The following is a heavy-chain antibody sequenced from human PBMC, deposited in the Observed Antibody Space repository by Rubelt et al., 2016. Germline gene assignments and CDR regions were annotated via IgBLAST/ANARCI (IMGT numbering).Heavy chain of an antibody. V-gene: IGHV3-7*01. CDR2: IKKDGSEK. CDR3: ACDALS. D-gene: IGHD3-16*01. J-gene: IGHJ5*02. CDR1: GFTLSSYW. Sequence: EVQLVESGGGLVQPGGSLRLSCATSGFTLSSYWMSWVRQGPGKGLEWVANIKKDGSEKYYVDSVKGRFTIFRENAKNDLYLQMNGLRAEDTAVYYCACDALSWGQGARVTVSS.